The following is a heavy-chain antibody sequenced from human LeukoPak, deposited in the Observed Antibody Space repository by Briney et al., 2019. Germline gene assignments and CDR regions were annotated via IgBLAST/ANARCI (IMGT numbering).Heavy chain of an antibody. J-gene: IGHJ6*03. Sequence: SVKVSCKASGGTFSSYAISWVRQAPGQGLEWMGGIIPIFGAANYAQKFQGRVTITTDESTSTAYMELSSLRSEDTAVYYCARVRDSSGYYTYYYYMDVWGKGTTVTVSS. D-gene: IGHD3-22*01. CDR2: IIPIFGAA. CDR3: ARVRDSSGYYTYYYYMDV. CDR1: GGTFSSYA. V-gene: IGHV1-69*05.